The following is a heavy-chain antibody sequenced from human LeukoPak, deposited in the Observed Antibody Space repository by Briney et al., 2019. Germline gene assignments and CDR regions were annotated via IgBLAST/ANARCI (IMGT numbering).Heavy chain of an antibody. Sequence: TSETLSLTCTVSGGSISSYYWSWIRQPAGKGLEWIGRIYTSGSTNYNPSLKSRVTMSVDTSKNQFSLKLSSVTAADTAVYYCASGATVTPAYYFDYWGQGTLVTVSS. CDR2: IYTSGST. J-gene: IGHJ4*02. CDR1: GGSISSYY. D-gene: IGHD4-17*01. V-gene: IGHV4-4*07. CDR3: ASGATVTPAYYFDY.